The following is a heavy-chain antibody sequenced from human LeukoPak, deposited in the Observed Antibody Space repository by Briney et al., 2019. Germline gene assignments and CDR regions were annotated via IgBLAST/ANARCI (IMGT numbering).Heavy chain of an antibody. D-gene: IGHD3-3*01. J-gene: IGHJ4*02. Sequence: SVKVSCKASGGTFSSYAISWVRQAPGQGLEWMGRIIPIFGTANYAQRFQGRVTITTDESTSTAYMELSSLRSEDTAVYYCAGGYDFWSGYPRRFDYWGQGTLVTVSS. CDR2: IIPIFGTA. V-gene: IGHV1-69*05. CDR1: GGTFSSYA. CDR3: AGGYDFWSGYPRRFDY.